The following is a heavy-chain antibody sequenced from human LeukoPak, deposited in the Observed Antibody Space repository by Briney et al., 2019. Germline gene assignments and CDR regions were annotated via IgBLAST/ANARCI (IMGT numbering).Heavy chain of an antibody. J-gene: IGHJ6*04. V-gene: IGHV3-66*01. CDR1: GFTISSNY. Sequence: GGSLRLSCAASGFTISSNYMSWVRQAPGKGLEWVSVIYSGGSTYYADSVKGRFTISRDDSKNSLYLQMNSLRAEDTAVYYCAELGITMIGGVWGKGTTVTISS. CDR3: AELGITMIGGV. D-gene: IGHD3-10*02. CDR2: IYSGGST.